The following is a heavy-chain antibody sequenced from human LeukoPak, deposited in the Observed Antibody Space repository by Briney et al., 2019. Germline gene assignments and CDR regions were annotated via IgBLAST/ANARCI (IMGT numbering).Heavy chain of an antibody. CDR2: IRSKDYDGTP. D-gene: IGHD3-10*01. Sequence: GGPLRLSCTASGFTLDDYGMHWVRQAPGKGLEWVSFIRSKDYDGTPEYAASVKGRFTMSRDDSKSIAYLQMNSLETEDTAVYYCTGSFGELTFFDYWGERDLVTVSS. J-gene: IGHJ4*02. V-gene: IGHV3-49*04. CDR1: GFTLDDYG. CDR3: TGSFGELTFFDY.